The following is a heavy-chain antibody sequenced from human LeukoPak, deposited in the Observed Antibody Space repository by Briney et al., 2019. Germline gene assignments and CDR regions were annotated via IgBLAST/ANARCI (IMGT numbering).Heavy chain of an antibody. J-gene: IGHJ4*02. CDR2: IESKTDGGTT. V-gene: IGHV3-15*04. CDR3: ATTPYDYVWGSYRPFDY. CDR1: GFTFTNAW. Sequence: GGSLGLSCAASGFTFTNAWMSWVRQAPGKGLEWVGRIESKTDGGTTDYAAPVKGRFTISKDDSKNTLYLQMNSLKTEDTAVYYCATTPYDYVWGSYRPFDYWGQGTLVTVSS. D-gene: IGHD3-16*02.